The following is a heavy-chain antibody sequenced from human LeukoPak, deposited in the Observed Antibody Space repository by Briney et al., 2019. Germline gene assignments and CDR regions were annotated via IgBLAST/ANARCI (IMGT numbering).Heavy chain of an antibody. Sequence: GESLKISCKGSGYSFTSYWIGWVRQMPGKGLEWMGIIYPGDSDTRYSPSFQGQVTISADKSIGAAYLQWSSLKASDTAMYYCARRPSGSGLGFDPWGQGTLVTVSS. J-gene: IGHJ5*02. CDR1: GYSFTSYW. CDR3: ARRPSGSGLGFDP. V-gene: IGHV5-51*01. CDR2: IYPGDSDT. D-gene: IGHD3-10*01.